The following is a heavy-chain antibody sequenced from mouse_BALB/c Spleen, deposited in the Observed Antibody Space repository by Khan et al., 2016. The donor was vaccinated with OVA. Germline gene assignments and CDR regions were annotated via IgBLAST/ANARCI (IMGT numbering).Heavy chain of an antibody. CDR3: ARDYWDVFAY. CDR1: GFNIKDTY. CDR2: IDPANGNT. Sequence: VQLKESGAELVKPGASVKLSCTASGFNIKDTYMHWVKQRPEQGLEWIGRIDPANGNTKYDPKFQGKATITADTSSNTAYLQLSSLTSEDTAVYYCARDYWDVFAYWGQGPLVTVSA. J-gene: IGHJ3*01. V-gene: IGHV14-3*02. D-gene: IGHD4-1*01.